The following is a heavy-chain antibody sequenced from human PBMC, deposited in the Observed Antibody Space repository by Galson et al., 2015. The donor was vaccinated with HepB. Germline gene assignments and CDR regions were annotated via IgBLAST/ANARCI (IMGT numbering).Heavy chain of an antibody. V-gene: IGHV3-33*01. CDR3: AREGRVATTYFDY. D-gene: IGHD4-23*01. CDR1: GFTFSNYG. Sequence: SLRLSCAASGFTFSNYGMHWVRQAPGKGLEWLAVIWYDGSNQYYADPVKGRFTISRDNSKSTLYLQMNSLRAEDTAVYYCAREGRVATTYFDYWGQGTLVTVSS. CDR2: IWYDGSNQ. J-gene: IGHJ4*02.